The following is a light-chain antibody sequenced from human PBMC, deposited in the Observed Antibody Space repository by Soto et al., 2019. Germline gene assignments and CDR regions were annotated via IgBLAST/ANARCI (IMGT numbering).Light chain of an antibody. CDR3: CSNAGTGTYV. CDR2: EGR. J-gene: IGLJ1*01. Sequence: QPALTQPVSVSGSPGQSITISCTGFSSDIGSYNLVSWYQQRPGKAPKLVIYEGRKRPSGVSNRFSGSKSGNTASLTISGLQTEDEADYYCCSNAGTGTYVFGTGTKVTVL. V-gene: IGLV2-23*01. CDR1: SSDIGSYNL.